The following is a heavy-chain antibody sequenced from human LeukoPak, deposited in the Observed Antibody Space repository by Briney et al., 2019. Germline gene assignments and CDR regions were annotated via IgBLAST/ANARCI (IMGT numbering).Heavy chain of an antibody. V-gene: IGHV4-39*02. CDR3: ARSGQLAFDF. Sequence: SETLSLTCTVSGGSISSYYWSWIRQPPGKGLEWIGSIYYSESTYYNPSLKSRVTISVDTSKNHFSLRLGSVTAADTAVYFCARSGQLAFDFWGQGTLVTVSS. CDR1: GGSISSYY. CDR2: IYYSEST. J-gene: IGHJ4*02. D-gene: IGHD6-13*01.